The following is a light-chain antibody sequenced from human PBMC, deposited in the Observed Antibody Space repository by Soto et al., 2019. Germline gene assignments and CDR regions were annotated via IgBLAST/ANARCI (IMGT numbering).Light chain of an antibody. V-gene: IGKV3-15*01. J-gene: IGKJ1*01. CDR3: QQYNNWPYPGT. Sequence: EIVMTQSPATLSVSPVEIATLSFMASQSVSSNLAWYQQKPGQAPRLLIYGASTRATGIPARFSGSGSGTEFTLTISSLQSEDFAVYYRQQYNNWPYPGTFGQGTKVDIK. CDR2: GAS. CDR1: QSVSSN.